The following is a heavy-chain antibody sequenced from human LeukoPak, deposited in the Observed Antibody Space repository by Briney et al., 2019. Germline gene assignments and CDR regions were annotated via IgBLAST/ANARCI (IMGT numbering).Heavy chain of an antibody. V-gene: IGHV3-48*04. CDR1: GFTVSSNY. CDR2: ISSSSSTI. J-gene: IGHJ1*01. D-gene: IGHD3-22*01. Sequence: GGSLRLSCAASGFTVSSNYMSWVRQAPGKGLEWVSYISSSSSTIYYADSVKGRFTISRDNAKNSLYLQMNSLRAEDTAVYYCARGATKTYYYDSSGYNSFQHWGQGTLVTVSS. CDR3: ARGATKTYYYDSSGYNSFQH.